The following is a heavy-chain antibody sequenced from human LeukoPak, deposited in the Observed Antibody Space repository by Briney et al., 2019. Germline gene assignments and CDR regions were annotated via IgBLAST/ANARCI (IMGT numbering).Heavy chain of an antibody. CDR1: GVSIWSSEW. CDR2: IHRDGRT. V-gene: IGHV4-4*02. D-gene: IGHD3-9*01. J-gene: IGHJ4*02. Sequence: SETLSLTCAVWGVSIWSSEWWTWVRQPPGQGLEWIGEIHRDGRTRYNPSLKSRVTMSIDYSKNQFSLKVSSVTAAESAIYYCGKTDIYFNPIDYWGPGSLVTVSS. CDR3: GKTDIYFNPIDY.